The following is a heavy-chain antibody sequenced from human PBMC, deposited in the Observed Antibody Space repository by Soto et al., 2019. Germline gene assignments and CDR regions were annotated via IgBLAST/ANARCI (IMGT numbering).Heavy chain of an antibody. CDR3: ARYIPGVRYYGMDV. CDR1: GFAFSSYG. J-gene: IGHJ6*02. Sequence: PGGSLRLSCAASGFAFSSYGMHWVRQAPGKGLEWVALITYNGTLKYYADSVKGRFTISRDNSGNTLFLQMYSLRAEDTAVYYCARYIPGVRYYGMDVWGQGTTVTVSS. D-gene: IGHD2-2*01. V-gene: IGHV3-30*03. CDR2: ITYNGTLK.